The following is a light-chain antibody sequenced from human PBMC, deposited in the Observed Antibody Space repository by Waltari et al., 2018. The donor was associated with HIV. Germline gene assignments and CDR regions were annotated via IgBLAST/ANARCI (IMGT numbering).Light chain of an antibody. Sequence: SYELTQPPSLSVSPGQTARITCSGDALSMQYGYWYQQKPGQAPVLVIYKDSERSSGIPGRVPGSRAGTTVRLTISGAQAEAEAAYFCQSTDRSGSYIIFGGGTKLTVL. CDR1: ALSMQY. J-gene: IGLJ2*01. CDR2: KDS. V-gene: IGLV3-25*02. CDR3: QSTDRSGSYII.